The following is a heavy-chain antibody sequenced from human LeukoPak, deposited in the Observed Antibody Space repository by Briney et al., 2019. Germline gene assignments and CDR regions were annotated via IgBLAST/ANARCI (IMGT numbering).Heavy chain of an antibody. V-gene: IGHV1-18*01. D-gene: IGHD3-9*01. CDR3: ARDLYYDILTGYPTIDAFDI. Sequence: ASVKVSCKASGYTLTSYGISWVRQAPGQGLEWMGWISAYNGNTNYAQKLQGRVTMTTDTSTSTAYMELRSLRSDDTAVYYCARDLYYDILTGYPTIDAFDIWGQGTMVTVSS. CDR2: ISAYNGNT. J-gene: IGHJ3*02. CDR1: GYTLTSYG.